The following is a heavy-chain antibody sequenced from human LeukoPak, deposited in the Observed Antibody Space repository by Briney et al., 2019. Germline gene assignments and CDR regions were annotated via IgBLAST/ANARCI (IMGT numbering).Heavy chain of an antibody. CDR2: ISGSGAGT. CDR3: ARDSPSITPDY. J-gene: IGHJ4*02. V-gene: IGHV3-23*01. CDR1: GFTFSSYA. Sequence: SGGSLRPSCAASGFTFSSYAMSWVRQAPGKGLEWVSDISGSGAGTYYADSVKGRFTISRDNSKNTVYLQMNSLRAEDTAIYYCARDSPSITPDYWGQGTLVTVSS. D-gene: IGHD1-20*01.